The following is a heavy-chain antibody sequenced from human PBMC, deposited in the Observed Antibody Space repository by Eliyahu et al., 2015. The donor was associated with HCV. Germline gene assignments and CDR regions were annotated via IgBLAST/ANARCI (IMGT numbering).Heavy chain of an antibody. Sequence: QVQLQESGPGLVKPSQTLSLTCTVSGGSISSGXYYWSWIRQHPGKGLEWIGYIYYSGSTYYNPSLKSRVTISVDTSKNQFSLKLSSVTAADTAVYYCARGDCSSTSCYFGDWFDPWGQGTLVTVSS. CDR2: IYYSGST. J-gene: IGHJ5*02. CDR3: ARGDCSSTSCYFGDWFDP. CDR1: GGSISSGXYY. V-gene: IGHV4-31*03. D-gene: IGHD2-2*01.